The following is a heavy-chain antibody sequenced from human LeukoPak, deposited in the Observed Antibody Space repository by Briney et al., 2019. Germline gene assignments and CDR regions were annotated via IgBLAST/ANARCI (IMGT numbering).Heavy chain of an antibody. D-gene: IGHD5-24*01. CDR1: GFTFRSYG. J-gene: IGHJ3*02. CDR2: IWYDGSNK. Sequence: GGSLRLSCAASGFTFRSYGMHWVRQAPGKGLEWVAVIWYDGSNKYYADSVKGRFTISRDNSKNTLYLQMNSLRAEDTAVYYCARGSEMATLGSVFTDAFDIWGQGTMVTVSS. V-gene: IGHV3-33*01. CDR3: ARGSEMATLGSVFTDAFDI.